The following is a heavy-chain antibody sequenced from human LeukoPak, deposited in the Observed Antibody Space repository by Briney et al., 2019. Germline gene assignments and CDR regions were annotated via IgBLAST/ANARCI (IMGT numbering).Heavy chain of an antibody. J-gene: IGHJ4*02. CDR3: ARLTSYYDFWSGYYSPDY. V-gene: IGHV4-34*01. CDR2: INHSGST. D-gene: IGHD3-3*01. Sequence: SETLSLTCAVYGGSFSGYYRSWIRQPPGKGLEWIGEINHSGSTNYNPSLKSRVTISVDTSKNQFSLKLSSVTAADTAVYYCARLTSYYDFWSGYYSPDYWGQGTLVTVSS. CDR1: GGSFSGYY.